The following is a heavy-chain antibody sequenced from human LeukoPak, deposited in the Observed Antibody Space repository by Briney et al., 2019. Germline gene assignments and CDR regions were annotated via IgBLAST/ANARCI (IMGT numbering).Heavy chain of an antibody. CDR3: AKGYDYGGNSGSLVY. D-gene: IGHD4-23*01. V-gene: IGHV3-7*05. CDR1: GITFRSLW. J-gene: IGHJ4*02. Sequence: PGGSLRLSCAVSGITFRSLWMNWVRQAPGKGLEWVANIKPDGSEKYYVDSVEGRFTISRDNAKNSLYLQMNSLRAEDTAVYYCAKGYDYGGNSGSLVYWGQGTLVTVSS. CDR2: IKPDGSEK.